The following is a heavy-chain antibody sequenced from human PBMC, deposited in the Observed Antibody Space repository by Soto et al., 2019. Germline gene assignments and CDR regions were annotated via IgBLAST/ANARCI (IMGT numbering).Heavy chain of an antibody. CDR3: ARVYCSGGSCYLGFGWYYYYMDV. D-gene: IGHD2-15*01. J-gene: IGHJ6*03. Sequence: QVQLVQSGAEVKKPGASVKVSCKASGYTFTSYGISWVRQAPGQGLEWMGWISAYNGNTNYAQKLQGRVTMTTDTSTSTDYMELRSLRSDDKAVYYCARVYCSGGSCYLGFGWYYYYMDVWGKGTTVTVSS. V-gene: IGHV1-18*01. CDR1: GYTFTSYG. CDR2: ISAYNGNT.